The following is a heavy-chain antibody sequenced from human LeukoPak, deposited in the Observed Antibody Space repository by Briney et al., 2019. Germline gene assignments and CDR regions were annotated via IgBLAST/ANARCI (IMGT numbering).Heavy chain of an antibody. Sequence: SETLSLTCAVYGGSFSGYYWSWIRQPPGKGLEWIGEINHSGSTNYNPSLKSRVTISVDTSKNQFPLKLSSVTAADTAVYYCARVGGPEGPGNTWFDPWGQGTLVTVSS. V-gene: IGHV4-34*01. CDR1: GGSFSGYY. CDR2: INHSGST. D-gene: IGHD2-15*01. CDR3: ARVGGPEGPGNTWFDP. J-gene: IGHJ5*02.